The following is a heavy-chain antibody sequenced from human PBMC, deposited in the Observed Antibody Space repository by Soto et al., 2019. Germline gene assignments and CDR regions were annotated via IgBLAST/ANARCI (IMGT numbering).Heavy chain of an antibody. CDR1: GGSIISDY. CDR2: IYYSGST. V-gene: IGHV4-59*01. Sequence: SETLSLTCTVSGGSIISDYWSWILQPPGKGLEWIGYIYYSGSTNYNPSLKSRVTISVDTSKNQFSLKLSSVTAADTAVYYCARGASRLSFDWFYPCGQGTLVT. D-gene: IGHD6-6*01. J-gene: IGHJ5*02. CDR3: ARGASRLSFDWFYP.